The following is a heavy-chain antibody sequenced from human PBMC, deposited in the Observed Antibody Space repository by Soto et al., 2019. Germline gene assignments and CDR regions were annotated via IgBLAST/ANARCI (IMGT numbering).Heavy chain of an antibody. CDR1: GFTFSSYA. Sequence: EVQLLESGGGLVQPGGSLRLSCAASGFTFSSYAMSWVRQAPGKGLEWVSAISGSGGSTYYADSVKGRFTISRDNSKNTLYLQMNSLRAEDTAVYYCAKDSMVGILRFLEWSRHFDYWGQGTLVTVSS. CDR3: AKDSMVGILRFLEWSRHFDY. J-gene: IGHJ4*02. V-gene: IGHV3-23*01. CDR2: ISGSGGST. D-gene: IGHD3-3*01.